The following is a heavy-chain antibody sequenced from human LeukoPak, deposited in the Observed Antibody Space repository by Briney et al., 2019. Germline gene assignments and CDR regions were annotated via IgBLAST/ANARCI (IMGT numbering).Heavy chain of an antibody. D-gene: IGHD1-26*01. V-gene: IGHV3-64*04. CDR3: ARDSPAGSNWRSEPTFDF. CDR2: ISSNGDST. Sequence: GGSLRLSCSASGFTFSNYAMHWVRQAPGKGLEYVSAISSNGDSTYHADSVKGRFTISRDNSKNTLNLQMNSLKAEDTAVYYCARDSPAGSNWRSEPTFDFWGQGNLVTVSS. J-gene: IGHJ4*02. CDR1: GFTFSNYA.